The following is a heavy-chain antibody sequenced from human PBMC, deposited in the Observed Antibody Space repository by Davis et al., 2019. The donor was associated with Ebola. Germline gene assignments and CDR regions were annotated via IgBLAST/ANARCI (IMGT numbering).Heavy chain of an antibody. J-gene: IGHJ4*02. V-gene: IGHV4-59*12. CDR2: IYYSGST. D-gene: IGHD2-8*01. CDR1: GGSISSYY. CDR3: ARDYVY. Sequence: SETLSLTCTVSGGSISSYYWSWIRQPPGKGLEWIGYIYYSGSTNYSPSLKNRVTISADTSKNQFSLRLKSVTAADTAMYYCARDYVYWGQGILVTVSS.